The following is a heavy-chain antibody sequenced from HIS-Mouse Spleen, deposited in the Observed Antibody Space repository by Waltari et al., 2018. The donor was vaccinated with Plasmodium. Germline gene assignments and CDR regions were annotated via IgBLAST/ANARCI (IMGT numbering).Heavy chain of an antibody. Sequence: QVQLVESGGGVVQPGRSLRLSCAASGFTFSTYSIHWVRQAPGKGLEWVAVISYDGSNKYYADSVKGRFTISRDNSKNTLYLQMNSLRAEDTAVYYCAREDGGGIVATITRVADWFDPWGQGTLVTVSS. CDR1: GFTFSTYS. J-gene: IGHJ5*02. V-gene: IGHV3-30-3*01. D-gene: IGHD5-12*01. CDR2: ISYDGSNK. CDR3: AREDGGGIVATITRVADWFDP.